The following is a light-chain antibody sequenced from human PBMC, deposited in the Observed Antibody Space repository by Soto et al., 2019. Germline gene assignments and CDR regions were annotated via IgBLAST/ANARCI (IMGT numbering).Light chain of an antibody. J-gene: IGKJ1*01. V-gene: IGKV3-20*01. CDR1: QSVSSSQ. CDR3: QQYGSSPFWT. Sequence: PRARATHPCRASQSVSSSQLAWYQQKPGQAPRLLIYDASNRATGIPARFSGSGSGTDFTLTISRLEPEDFAVYYCQQYGSSPFWTFGQGTKVDVK. CDR2: DAS.